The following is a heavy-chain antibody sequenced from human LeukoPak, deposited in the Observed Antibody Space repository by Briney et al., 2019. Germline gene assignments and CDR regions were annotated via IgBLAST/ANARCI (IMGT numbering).Heavy chain of an antibody. CDR1: GDSIRSVDYY. V-gene: IGHV4-61*08. D-gene: IGHD5-18*01. CDR3: ARGGYSYGFQISWFDP. CDR2: IYYSGST. J-gene: IGHJ5*02. Sequence: SETLSLTCTVSGDSIRSVDYYWSWIRQPPGKGLEWIGYIYYSGSTNYNPSLKSRVTTSVDTSKNQFSLKLSSVTAADTAVYYCARGGYSYGFQISWFDPWGQGTLVTVSS.